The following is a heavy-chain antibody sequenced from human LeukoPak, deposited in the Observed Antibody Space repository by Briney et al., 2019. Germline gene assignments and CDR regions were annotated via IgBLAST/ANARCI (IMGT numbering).Heavy chain of an antibody. V-gene: IGHV3-74*03. CDR3: ARATDSGSSPFDY. D-gene: IGHD1-26*01. CDR2: IKSDGNST. CDR1: GFTFISYW. Sequence: GGSLRLSCAASGFTFISYWMHWVRQAPGKGLVWVSRIKSDGNSTTYADSVKGRFTISRDNARNTLYLQMNSLRAEDTAVYYCARATDSGSSPFDYWGQGTLVTVSS. J-gene: IGHJ4*02.